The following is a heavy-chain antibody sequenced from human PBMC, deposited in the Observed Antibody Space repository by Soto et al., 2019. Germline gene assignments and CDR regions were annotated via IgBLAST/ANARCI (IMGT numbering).Heavy chain of an antibody. V-gene: IGHV3-15*01. D-gene: IGHD3-10*01. CDR1: GFTFSNAW. CDR3: TTRIVGYGSGKNSSHYYYYYMDV. J-gene: IGHJ6*03. Sequence: GESLKISCAASGFTFSNAWMSWVRQAPGKGLEWVGRIKSKTDGGTTDYAAPVKGRFTISRDDSKNTLYLQMNSLKTEDTAVYYCTTRIVGYGSGKNSSHYYYYYMDVWGKGTTVTVSS. CDR2: IKSKTDGGTT.